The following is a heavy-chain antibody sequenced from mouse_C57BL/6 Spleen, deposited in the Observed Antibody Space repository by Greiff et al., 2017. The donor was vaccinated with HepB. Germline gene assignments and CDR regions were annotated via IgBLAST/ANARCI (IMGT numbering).Heavy chain of an antibody. D-gene: IGHD2-10*02. CDR2: INPNNGGT. CDR1: GYTFTDYN. CDR3: ARRYGNYEAWFAY. V-gene: IGHV1-18*01. Sequence: VQLKQSGPELVKPGASVKIPCKASGYTFTDYNMDWVKQSHGKSLEWIGDINPNNGGTIYNQKLKGKGTLTVDKSSSTAYMELRSLTSEDTAVYYCARRYGNYEAWFAYWGQGTLVTVSA. J-gene: IGHJ3*01.